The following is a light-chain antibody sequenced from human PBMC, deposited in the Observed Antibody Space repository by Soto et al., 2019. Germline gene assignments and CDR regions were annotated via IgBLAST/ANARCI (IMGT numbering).Light chain of an antibody. CDR2: VAS. J-gene: IGKJ4*01. Sequence: DIQMTQSPSSLSASVGDRVTITCRASQDIGRFLNWHQQKPGKAPNVLINVASTLRSGVPSRFSGSGSGTDFNLTINSLQPEDFATYFCQQSFTTPLTFGGGTKVGIK. CDR1: QDIGRF. V-gene: IGKV1-39*01. CDR3: QQSFTTPLT.